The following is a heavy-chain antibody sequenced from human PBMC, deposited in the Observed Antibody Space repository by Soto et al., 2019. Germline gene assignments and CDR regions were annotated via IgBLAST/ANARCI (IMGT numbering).Heavy chain of an antibody. D-gene: IGHD5-12*01. Sequence: SETLSLTCTVSGCSISSYYWSWIRQHPGKGLEWIGYIYYSGSTNYNPSLKSRVTISVDTSKNQFSLKLSSVTAADTAVYYCAREDVNIVATLWGQGTLVTVSS. J-gene: IGHJ4*02. CDR2: IYYSGST. CDR1: GCSISSYY. CDR3: AREDVNIVATL. V-gene: IGHV4-59*12.